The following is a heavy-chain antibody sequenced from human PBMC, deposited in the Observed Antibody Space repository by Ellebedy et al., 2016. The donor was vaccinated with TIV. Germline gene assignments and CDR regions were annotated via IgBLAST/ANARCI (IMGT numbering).Heavy chain of an antibody. CDR3: ASSGWPGH. CDR2: IFHSGTT. V-gene: IGHV4-4*02. Sequence: MPSETLSLTCAVSGGSISSTNWRSWVRQAPGKGLEWIGEIFHSGTTNYNPSLKSRVTISVDKSKNQFSLKLTSVTAADTAVYYCASSGWPGHWGQGTLVTVSS. J-gene: IGHJ4*02. D-gene: IGHD6-19*01. CDR1: GGSISSTNW.